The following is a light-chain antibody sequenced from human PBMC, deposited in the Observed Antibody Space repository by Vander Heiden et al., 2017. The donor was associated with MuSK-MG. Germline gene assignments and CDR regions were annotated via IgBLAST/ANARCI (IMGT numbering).Light chain of an antibody. CDR1: QSISSY. V-gene: IGKV1-39*01. Sequence: DIQMTQSPSSLSASVGDRVTITCRASQSISSYLNWYQQRPGKAPKLLIYSASSLQSGVPSRFSGSGSGTDFTLTISRLQPEDFATYYWQQSYSSYTFGQGTKLXIK. J-gene: IGKJ2*01. CDR3: QQSYSSYT. CDR2: SAS.